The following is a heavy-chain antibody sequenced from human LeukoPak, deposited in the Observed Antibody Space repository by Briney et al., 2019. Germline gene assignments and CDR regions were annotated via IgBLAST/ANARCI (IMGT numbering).Heavy chain of an antibody. Sequence: ASVKVSCKASGYTFAGYYMHWVRQAPGQGLEWMGWINPNSGGTNYAQKFQGRVTMTRDTSISTAYMELSRLRSDDTAVYYCARRYYDILTGYHRTNNWFDPWGQGTLVTVSS. V-gene: IGHV1-2*02. CDR2: INPNSGGT. D-gene: IGHD3-9*01. CDR1: GYTFAGYY. CDR3: ARRYYDILTGYHRTNNWFDP. J-gene: IGHJ5*02.